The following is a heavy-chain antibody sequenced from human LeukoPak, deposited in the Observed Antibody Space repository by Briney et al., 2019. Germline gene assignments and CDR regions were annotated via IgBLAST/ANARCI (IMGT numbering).Heavy chain of an antibody. V-gene: IGHV3-15*01. CDR1: GFTFSNAW. D-gene: IGHD3-10*01. J-gene: IGHJ4*02. Sequence: GGSLRLSCAASGFTFSNAWMSWVRQAPGKGLEWVGRIKSKTDGGTTDYAATVKGRFTISRDDSKNTLYLQMNSLKTEDTAVYYCTTPWFGELSFDYWGQGTLVTVSS. CDR2: IKSKTDGGTT. CDR3: TTPWFGELSFDY.